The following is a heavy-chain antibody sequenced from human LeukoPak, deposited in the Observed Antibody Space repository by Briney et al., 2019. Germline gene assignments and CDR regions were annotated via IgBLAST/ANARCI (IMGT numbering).Heavy chain of an antibody. V-gene: IGHV3-23*01. CDR3: AKVRRPSLPPGESGY. J-gene: IGHJ4*02. D-gene: IGHD3-10*01. CDR2: ISGSGGST. CDR1: RFTFSSYA. Sequence: GGSLRLSCAASRFTFSSYAMSWVRQAPGKGLEWVSAISGSGGSTYYADSVKGRFTISRDNSKNTLYLQMNSLRAEDTAVYYCAKVRRPSLPPGESGYWGQGTLVTVSS.